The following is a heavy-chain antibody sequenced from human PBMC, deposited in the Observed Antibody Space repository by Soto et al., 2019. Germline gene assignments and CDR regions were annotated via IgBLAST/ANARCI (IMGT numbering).Heavy chain of an antibody. CDR3: ATGSRWWFGELLYGNFDY. CDR1: GYTFTSYD. D-gene: IGHD3-10*01. CDR2: MNPNSGNT. Sequence: QVQLVQSGAEVKKPGASVKVSCKASGYTFTSYDINWVRQATGQGLEWMGWMNPNSGNTGYAQKFQGRVTMTRNTSISTAYMGRGSLRSEDMAVYYWATGSRWWFGELLYGNFDYWGQGTLVTVSS. V-gene: IGHV1-8*01. J-gene: IGHJ4*02.